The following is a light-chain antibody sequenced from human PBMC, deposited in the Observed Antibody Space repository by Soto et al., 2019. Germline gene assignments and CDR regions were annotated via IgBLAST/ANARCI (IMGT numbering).Light chain of an antibody. CDR2: GAS. J-gene: IGKJ5*01. CDR3: QQHNQWPIT. CDR1: QSVSSY. Sequence: EIVLTQSPATVSLSPCDRATLSCRASQSVSSYLAWYQQKPGQAPRLLIYGASNRATGIPDRFSGSGSGTDFTLTINSLQSEDSAVYYCQQHNQWPITFGQGTRLEI. V-gene: IGKV3-11*01.